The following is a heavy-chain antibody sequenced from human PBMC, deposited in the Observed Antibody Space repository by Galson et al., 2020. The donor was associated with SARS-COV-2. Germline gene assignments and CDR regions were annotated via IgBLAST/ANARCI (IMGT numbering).Heavy chain of an antibody. Sequence: GGSLRLSCAASGFTFSSYAMHWVRQAPGKGQEWVAVISYDGSNKYYADSVKGRFTISRDNSKNTLYLQMNSLRAEDTAVYYCAREGGIEQQLVLWELFADYWGQGTLVTVSS. CDR3: AREGGIEQQLVLWELFADY. V-gene: IGHV3-30-3*01. J-gene: IGHJ4*02. CDR2: ISYDGSNK. CDR1: GFTFSSYA. D-gene: IGHD6-13*01.